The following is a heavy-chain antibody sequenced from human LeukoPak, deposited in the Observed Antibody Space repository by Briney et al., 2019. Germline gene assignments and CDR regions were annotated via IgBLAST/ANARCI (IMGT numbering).Heavy chain of an antibody. Sequence: GGSLRLSCADSGFTFSSYWMHLVRQAPGKGLVWISRINSDGSTTNYADSVKGRFTISRDNAKNTLYLQMNSLRAEDTAMYYCARGSAVTGVHWGQGTLVTVSS. CDR2: INSDGSTT. V-gene: IGHV3-74*01. J-gene: IGHJ4*02. D-gene: IGHD1-14*01. CDR3: ARGSAVTGVH. CDR1: GFTFSSYW.